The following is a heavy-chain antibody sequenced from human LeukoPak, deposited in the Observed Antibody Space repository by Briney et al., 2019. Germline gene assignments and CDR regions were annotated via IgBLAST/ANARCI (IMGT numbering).Heavy chain of an antibody. D-gene: IGHD6-19*01. V-gene: IGHV1-3*01. J-gene: IGHJ4*02. CDR3: ARSPPVSSGWSIFDY. Sequence: GASVKVSCKASGYTFTTYAMHWVRQAPGQRLEWMGWINAGNGNTKYSQKFQDRVTITRDTSASTAYMELSSLRSEDTAVYYCARSPPVSSGWSIFDYWGQGTLVTVSS. CDR1: GYTFTTYA. CDR2: INAGNGNT.